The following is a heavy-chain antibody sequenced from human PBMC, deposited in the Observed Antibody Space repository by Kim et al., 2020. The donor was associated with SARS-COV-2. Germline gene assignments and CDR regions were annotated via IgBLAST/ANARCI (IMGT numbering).Heavy chain of an antibody. J-gene: IGHJ6*02. CDR1: GFTFSSYD. CDR2: ISSSGGTI. Sequence: GWSLRLSCAASGFTFSSYDMSWVRQAPGKGLEWVSPISSSGGTIYYADSVTGRFTISRDNAKNSLYLQMNSLRAEDTAVYYCAREPVVAYYCSSCCAAGYYYYSMDVWGQGTTVTVSS. V-gene: IGHV3-48*01. CDR3: AREPVVAYYCSSCCAAGYYYYSMDV. D-gene: IGHD2-15*01.